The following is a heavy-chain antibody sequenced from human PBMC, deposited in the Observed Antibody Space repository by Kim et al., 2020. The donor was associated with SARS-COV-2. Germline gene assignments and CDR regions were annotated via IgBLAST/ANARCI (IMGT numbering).Heavy chain of an antibody. J-gene: IGHJ4*02. CDR3: VQVGLDYDSSGYYDY. CDR2: INSDGSST. V-gene: IGHV3-74*01. CDR1: GFTFSSYW. Sequence: GGSLRLSCAASGFTFSSYWMHWVRQAPGKGLVWVSRINSDGSSTSYADSVKGRFTISRDNAKNTLYLQMNSLRAEDTAVYYCVQVGLDYDSSGYYDYWGQGTLVTVSS. D-gene: IGHD3-22*01.